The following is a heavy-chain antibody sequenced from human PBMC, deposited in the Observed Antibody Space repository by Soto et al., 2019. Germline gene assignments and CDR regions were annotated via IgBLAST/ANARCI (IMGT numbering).Heavy chain of an antibody. CDR2: IYYSGST. CDR3: VRDFTGLHYGSGSYYNDAFDI. CDR1: GGSISSGGYY. D-gene: IGHD3-10*01. Sequence: QVQLQESGPGLVKPSQTLSLTCTVSGGSISSGGYYWSWIRQHPGKGLEWIGYIYYSGSTYYNPSLKSRVTISVDTSKNQFSLKLSSVTAADTAVYYCVRDFTGLHYGSGSYYNDAFDIWGQGTMVTVSS. J-gene: IGHJ3*02. V-gene: IGHV4-31*03.